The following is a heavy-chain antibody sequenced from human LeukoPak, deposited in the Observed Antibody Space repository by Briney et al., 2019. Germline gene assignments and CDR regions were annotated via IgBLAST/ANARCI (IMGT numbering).Heavy chain of an antibody. Sequence: NPPETLSLTCTVSGGSISSGDYYWSWIRQPPGKGLEWIGYIYYSGSTYYNPSLKSRVTISVDTSKNQFSLKLSSVTAADTAVYYCARCDYDILTGYYDAFDIWGQGTMVTVSS. CDR3: ARCDYDILTGYYDAFDI. D-gene: IGHD3-9*01. J-gene: IGHJ3*02. V-gene: IGHV4-30-4*01. CDR2: IYYSGST. CDR1: GGSISSGDYY.